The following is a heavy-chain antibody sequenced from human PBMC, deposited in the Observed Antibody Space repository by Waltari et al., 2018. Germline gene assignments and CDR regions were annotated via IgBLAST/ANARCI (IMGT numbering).Heavy chain of an antibody. CDR1: GFTFNSYA. CDR3: AKGQRASGWPPYYFDY. Sequence: EVQLLESGGGLGQPGGSLRLSCAASGFTFNSYAMSWVRQAPGKGLEWVSGISGPGSSTYHEDSVKGRLTISRDNSKNPLYLQMNSLRAEDTAVYYCAKGQRASGWPPYYFDYWGQGTLVTVSS. J-gene: IGHJ4*02. V-gene: IGHV3-23*01. CDR2: ISGPGSST. D-gene: IGHD3-16*01.